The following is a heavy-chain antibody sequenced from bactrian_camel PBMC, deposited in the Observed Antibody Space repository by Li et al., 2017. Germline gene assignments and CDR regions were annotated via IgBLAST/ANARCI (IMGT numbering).Heavy chain of an antibody. CDR2: ITDEGET. Sequence: HVQLVESGGGSVQAGGPLRLSCERSGFVYTGYCISWFRQAPGKEREGIAAITDEGETMYAQSVKRRFTVSKDDAGNFYLQMNNLKPEDTGEYSCGLRGSNVVALAATWEGMYHWGKGTQVTVS. D-gene: IGHD2*01. CDR1: GFVYTGYC. J-gene: IGHJ7*01. V-gene: IGHV3S1*01.